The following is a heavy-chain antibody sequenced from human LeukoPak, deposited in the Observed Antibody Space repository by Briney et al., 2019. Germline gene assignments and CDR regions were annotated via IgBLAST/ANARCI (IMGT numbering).Heavy chain of an antibody. CDR3: AXKEGYSTSSSDY. V-gene: IGHV3-23*01. CDR1: GFTFSSHA. D-gene: IGHD6-6*01. Sequence: GGSLRLSCEAAGFTFSSHAMSWVRQAPGKGLEWVSGISGNGGSTYYADSVKGRFTISRDNSKNTMYMQMNSLRGEDTAIYYCAXKEGYSTSSSDYWGQGTLVTVSS. CDR2: ISGNGGST. J-gene: IGHJ4*02.